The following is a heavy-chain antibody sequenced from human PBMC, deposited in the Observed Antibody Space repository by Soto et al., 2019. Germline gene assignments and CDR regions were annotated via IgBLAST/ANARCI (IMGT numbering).Heavy chain of an antibody. CDR2: IIPLYGTV. J-gene: IGHJ4*02. V-gene: IGHV1-69*06. D-gene: IGHD3-10*01. Sequence: QAHLAQSGAEVKKPGSSVTVSCKASGGTFNSYGISRVRQAPGQGLDWMGVIIPLYGTVNYAQKFQGRVSITADKSTSTAYTDLKSLRSDDTAVYYCARVRVILGVIPSHFGLWGQGTQVTVSA. CDR1: GGTFNSYG. CDR3: ARVRVILGVIPSHFGL.